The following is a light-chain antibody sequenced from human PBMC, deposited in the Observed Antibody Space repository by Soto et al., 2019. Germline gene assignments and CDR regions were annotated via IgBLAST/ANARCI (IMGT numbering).Light chain of an antibody. CDR1: RSVSDF. CDR3: QQRFDWPKIT. CDR2: DAS. Sequence: EIVLTQSPATLSLSPGERATLSCRASRSVSDFLAWYQQKPGQPPRLLIYDASHRATGVPARFSGTGSGTDFTLTISSLEPEDFGVFYCQQRFDWPKITFGQGTRLEIK. V-gene: IGKV3-11*01. J-gene: IGKJ5*01.